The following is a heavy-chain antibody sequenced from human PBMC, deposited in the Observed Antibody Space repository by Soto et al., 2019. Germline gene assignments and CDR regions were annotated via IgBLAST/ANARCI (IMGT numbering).Heavy chain of an antibody. J-gene: IGHJ6*03. Sequence: EVQLVESGGGLVQPGGSLRLSCAASGFTFRNYWMYWVRQAPGKGREWVSRINSDGSVSSYADSVKGRLTISRDNVKNTLYLQMDSLRAEDTAVYYCARGDCVGGTCYALAGSFYYYIDVWGKGTTVTVFS. CDR2: INSDGSVS. V-gene: IGHV3-74*02. D-gene: IGHD2-15*01. CDR1: GFTFRNYW. CDR3: ARGDCVGGTCYALAGSFYYYIDV.